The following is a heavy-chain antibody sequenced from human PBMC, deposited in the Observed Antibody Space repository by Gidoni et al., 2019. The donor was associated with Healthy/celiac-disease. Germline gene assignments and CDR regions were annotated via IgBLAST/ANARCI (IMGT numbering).Heavy chain of an antibody. CDR2: INHSGST. V-gene: IGHV4-34*01. CDR1: GGSFSGYY. J-gene: IGHJ4*02. CDR3: ARAPGYDYVWGSYRGYFDY. D-gene: IGHD3-16*01. Sequence: QVQLQQWGAGLLKPSETLSLTCAVYGGSFSGYYWSWIRQPPGKGLEWIGEINHSGSTNYNPSLKSRVTISVDTSKNQFSLKLSSVTAADTAVYYCARAPGYDYVWGSYRGYFDYWGQGTLVTVSS.